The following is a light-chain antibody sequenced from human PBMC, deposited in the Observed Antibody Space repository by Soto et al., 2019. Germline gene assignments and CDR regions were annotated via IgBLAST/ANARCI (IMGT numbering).Light chain of an antibody. CDR3: QQYDNWPEM. J-gene: IGKJ1*01. V-gene: IGKV3-15*01. Sequence: EIVMTQSPATLSVSPGERATLSCRASQSVTTNLAWYQQKPGQAPRLLIYGASIMATGIPARFSGSGSGTDFTLTISRLQSEDFAAYYCQQYDNWPEMFGPGTKV. CDR1: QSVTTN. CDR2: GAS.